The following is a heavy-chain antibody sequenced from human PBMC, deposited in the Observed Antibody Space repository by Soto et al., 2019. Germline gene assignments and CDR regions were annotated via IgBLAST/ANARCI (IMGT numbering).Heavy chain of an antibody. D-gene: IGHD2-2*01. CDR1: GFTFSSYG. J-gene: IGHJ6*02. V-gene: IGHV3-30*18. CDR3: AKDLVDIVVVRTLGLYYYYGMDV. CDR2: ISYDGSNK. Sequence: GGSLRLSCAASGFTFSSYGMHWVRQAPGKGLEWVAVISYDGSNKYYADSVKGRFTISRDNSKNTLYLQMNSLRAEDTAVYYCAKDLVDIVVVRTLGLYYYYGMDVWGQGTTVTVSS.